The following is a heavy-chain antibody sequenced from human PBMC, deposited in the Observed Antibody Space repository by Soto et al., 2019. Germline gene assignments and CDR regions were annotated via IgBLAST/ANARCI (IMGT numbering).Heavy chain of an antibody. V-gene: IGHV3-53*01. Sequence: SGGSLRLSCAASGFTVSSNYMNWVRQARGKGLQWVSVIYSDGSPFYADSVKGRFTISRDNSKNTLYLQMNSLRAEDTAMYYCARDGGFNTVWGQGPLVTSPQ. J-gene: IGHJ4*02. D-gene: IGHD2-15*01. CDR3: ARDGGFNTV. CDR2: IYSDGSP. CDR1: GFTVSSNY.